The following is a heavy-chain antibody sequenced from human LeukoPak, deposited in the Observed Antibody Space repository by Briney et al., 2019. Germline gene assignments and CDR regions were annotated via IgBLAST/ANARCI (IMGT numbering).Heavy chain of an antibody. J-gene: IGHJ4*02. V-gene: IGHV3-23*01. D-gene: IGHD1-26*01. CDR3: ARMNGGRLSTYYFDY. CDR2: LSVSGGTT. CDR1: GFSFSGYA. Sequence: PGGSLRLSCAASGFSFSGYAMNWVRQAPGNGLEWVSSLSVSGGTTYYTDSVKGRFTVSRDNSRDTLYLQMHSLRVEDTAVYYCARMNGGRLSTYYFDYWGQGILVTVPA.